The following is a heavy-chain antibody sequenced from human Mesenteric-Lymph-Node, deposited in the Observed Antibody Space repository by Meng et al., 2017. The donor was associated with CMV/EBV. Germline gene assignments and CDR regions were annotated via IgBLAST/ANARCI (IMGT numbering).Heavy chain of an antibody. CDR3: ARDSGGSYLDL. J-gene: IGHJ4*02. V-gene: IGHV3-53*01. D-gene: IGHD1-26*01. CDR1: GFTVSSNY. CDR2: IYSGGST. Sequence: GESLKISCAASGFTVSSNYMSWVRQAPGKGLEWVSVIYSGGSTYYADSVKGRFTISRDNSKNTLYLQMNSLRAEDTAVYYCARDSGGSYLDLWGQGTLVTVSS.